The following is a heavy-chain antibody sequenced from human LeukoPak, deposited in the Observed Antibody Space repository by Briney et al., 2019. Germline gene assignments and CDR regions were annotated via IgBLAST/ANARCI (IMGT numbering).Heavy chain of an antibody. J-gene: IGHJ4*02. V-gene: IGHV3-33*06. CDR2: IWYDGSKK. CDR3: AKDVGLRYFFDH. D-gene: IGHD4-17*01. CDR1: GFTFNSYG. Sequence: GGSLRLSCAASGFTFNSYGMHWVRQAPGKGLEWVALIWYDGSKKDYAGSVKGRFTISRDSSKNTLFLQMNSLRAEDTAVYYCAKDVGLRYFFDHWGQGTLVTVSS.